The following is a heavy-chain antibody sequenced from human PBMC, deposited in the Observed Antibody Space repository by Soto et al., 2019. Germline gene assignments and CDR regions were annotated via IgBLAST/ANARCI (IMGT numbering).Heavy chain of an antibody. J-gene: IGHJ6*02. CDR1: RYAFDIYD. CDR3: ALGDLAWYHYGMGV. V-gene: IGHV1-8*01. CDR2: VTPDSGNP. D-gene: IGHD4-17*01. Sequence: QVQLVQSGAGVKRPGSSVKVSCKASRYAFDIYDINWVRQVTGQGLECMGWVTPDSGNPAYAQKFQGRATLIRDASLRTAYTALSTRRSEDTAVYSCALGDLAWYHYGMGVWGQGTSVTVS.